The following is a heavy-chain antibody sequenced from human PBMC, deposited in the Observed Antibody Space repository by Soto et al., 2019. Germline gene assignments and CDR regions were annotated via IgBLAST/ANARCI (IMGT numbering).Heavy chain of an antibody. CDR2: IYYSGST. J-gene: IGHJ2*01. CDR1: GASIINNHYY. D-gene: IGHD3-10*01. Sequence: SETLSLTCTVSGASIINNHYYWNFIRQPPGKGLEWIGYIYYSGSTSYNPSLESQLTISIDTSRNQFSLELSSVTAADTAVYFCPRASIIGVPGFFDVWGRGTLVTVSS. V-gene: IGHV4-30-4*08. CDR3: PRASIIGVPGFFDV.